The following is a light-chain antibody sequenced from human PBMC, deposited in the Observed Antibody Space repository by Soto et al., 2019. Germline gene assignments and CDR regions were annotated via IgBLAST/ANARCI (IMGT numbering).Light chain of an antibody. J-gene: IGKJ5*01. CDR2: GAC. V-gene: IGKV3-15*01. CDR3: KDCNNWPVT. Sequence: EIVLTQSPATLSVSPGQSATLSCRASQSVSSNFAWYQQKAGQAPRPLIYGACTSATCFPARFRGRVSGAAITLTISRLQSYDFSGDYCKDCNNWPVTFCQRTRLEI. CDR1: QSVSSN.